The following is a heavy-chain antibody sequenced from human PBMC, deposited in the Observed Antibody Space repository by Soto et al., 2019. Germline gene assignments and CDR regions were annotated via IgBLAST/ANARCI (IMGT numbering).Heavy chain of an antibody. J-gene: IGHJ6*02. CDR1: GGSFSGYY. Sequence: PSETLSLTCAVYGGSFSGYYWSWIRQPPGKGLEWIGEINHSGSTNYNPSLKSRVTISVDTSKNQFSLKLSSVTAADTAVYYCARVDGVAARPRTPYSYYYYGMDVWGQGTTVTVSS. D-gene: IGHD6-6*01. V-gene: IGHV4-34*01. CDR3: ARVDGVAARPRTPYSYYYYGMDV. CDR2: INHSGST.